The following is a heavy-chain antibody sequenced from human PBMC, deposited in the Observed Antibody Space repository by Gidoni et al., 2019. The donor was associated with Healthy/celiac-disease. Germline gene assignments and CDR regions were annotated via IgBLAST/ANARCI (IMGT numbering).Heavy chain of an antibody. V-gene: IGHV1-18*01. J-gene: IGHJ3*02. D-gene: IGHD6-13*01. Sequence: QAQLVQSGAEVKKPGASVKVSCKASGYTFTSYGISWVRQAPGQGLEWMGWISAYNGNTNYAQKLQGRVTMTTDTSTSTAYMELRSLRSDDTAVYYCARDEAIIAAHETDAFDIWGQGTMVTVSS. CDR2: ISAYNGNT. CDR1: GYTFTSYG. CDR3: ARDEAIIAAHETDAFDI.